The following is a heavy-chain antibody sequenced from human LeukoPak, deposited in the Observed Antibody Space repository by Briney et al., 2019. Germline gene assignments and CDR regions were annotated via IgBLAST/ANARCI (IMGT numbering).Heavy chain of an antibody. D-gene: IGHD2-8*01. V-gene: IGHV3-21*01. CDR3: ARDSRHCTNIDCRGDAFDI. CDR2: ISSSSSYI. CDR1: GFTFSSYS. J-gene: IGHJ3*02. Sequence: GGSLRLSCAASGFTFSSYSMNWVRQAPGKGLEWVSSISSSSSYIYYADSVKGRFTISRANAKNSLYLQMNSLRAEDTAVYYCARDSRHCTNIDCRGDAFDIWGKGTVVTVSS.